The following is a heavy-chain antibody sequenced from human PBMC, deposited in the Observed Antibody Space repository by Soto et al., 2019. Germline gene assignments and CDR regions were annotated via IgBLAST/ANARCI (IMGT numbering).Heavy chain of an antibody. D-gene: IGHD5-18*01. CDR1: GYTLTNYY. Sequence: ASLRVSCKASGYTLTNYYVHWVRQAPGQGPEWMGVINPSGGSTRDAQKFQGRVTMTRDTSTSTVHMELSSLRSEDTAVYYCAREDTADYSGMDVWGQGTTVTVSS. CDR2: INPSGGST. J-gene: IGHJ6*02. CDR3: AREDTADYSGMDV. V-gene: IGHV1-46*01.